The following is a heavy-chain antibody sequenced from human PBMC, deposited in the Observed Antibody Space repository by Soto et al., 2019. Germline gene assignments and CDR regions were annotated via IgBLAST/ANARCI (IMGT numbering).Heavy chain of an antibody. CDR1: GFTFSNYN. Sequence: EVQLVESGGGLVQPRGSLRLSCAASGFTFSNYNMNWVRQAPRKGLEWLSYISSSATTIYYADSVKGRFTISRDNAKNSLCLQMNGLRDADTAGYYCVRPGSSGPLDSWGQGSLVTVSS. V-gene: IGHV3-48*02. J-gene: IGHJ4*02. CDR2: ISSSATTI. CDR3: VRPGSSGPLDS. D-gene: IGHD3-22*01.